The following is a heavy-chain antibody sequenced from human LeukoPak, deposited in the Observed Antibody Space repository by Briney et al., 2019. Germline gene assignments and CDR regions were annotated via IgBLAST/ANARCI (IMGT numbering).Heavy chain of an antibody. CDR3: ARGAFDL. V-gene: IGHV4-39*07. Sequence: PSETLSLTCTVSGGSISSGSYHWSWIRQPPGQGLEWIGTVFYSGSPYYNPSLKSRVTISMDTSKNQFSLNLTSVTAADTAVYYCARGAFDLWGRGTLVTVSS. CDR2: VFYSGSP. CDR1: GGSISSGSYH. J-gene: IGHJ2*01.